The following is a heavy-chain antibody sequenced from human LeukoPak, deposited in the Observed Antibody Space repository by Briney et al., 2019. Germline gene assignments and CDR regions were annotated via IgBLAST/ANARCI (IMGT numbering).Heavy chain of an antibody. Sequence: PGGSLRLSCAASGFTFSSYAMSWVRQAPGKGLEWVSAIGGSGGSTYYADSVKGRFTISRDNSKNTLYLQMNSLRAEDTAVYYCAKEGGEDYDFWSGYYTTGFDYWGQGTLATVSS. J-gene: IGHJ4*02. CDR3: AKEGGEDYDFWSGYYTTGFDY. V-gene: IGHV3-23*01. CDR2: IGGSGGST. CDR1: GFTFSSYA. D-gene: IGHD3-3*01.